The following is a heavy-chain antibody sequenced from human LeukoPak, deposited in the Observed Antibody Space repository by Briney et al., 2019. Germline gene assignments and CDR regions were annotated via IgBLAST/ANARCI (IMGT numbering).Heavy chain of an antibody. CDR2: IYISGST. Sequence: PSETLSLTCTVSGGSISSGSDYWSWIRQPAGKGLDWIGRIYISGSTNYNPSLKRRVTISLDTSKNQFSLKLSSVTAADTAVYYCARGDSGGYHYYGMDVWGQGTTVTVSS. CDR3: ARGDSGGYHYYGMDV. CDR1: GGSISSGSDY. D-gene: IGHD6-19*01. V-gene: IGHV4-61*02. J-gene: IGHJ6*02.